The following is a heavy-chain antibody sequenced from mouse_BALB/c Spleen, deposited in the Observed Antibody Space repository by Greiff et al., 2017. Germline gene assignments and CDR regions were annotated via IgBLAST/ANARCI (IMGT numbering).Heavy chain of an antibody. J-gene: IGHJ1*01. CDR2: ISDGGSYT. CDR1: GFTFSDYY. Sequence: EVQVVESGGGLVKPGGSLKLSCAASGFTFSDYYMYWVRQTPEKRLEWVATISDGGSYTYYPDSVKGRFTISRDNAKNNLYLQMSSLKSEDTAMYYCARDRGGSSSYFDVWGAGTTVTVSS. V-gene: IGHV5-4*02. D-gene: IGHD1-1*01. CDR3: ARDRGGSSSYFDV.